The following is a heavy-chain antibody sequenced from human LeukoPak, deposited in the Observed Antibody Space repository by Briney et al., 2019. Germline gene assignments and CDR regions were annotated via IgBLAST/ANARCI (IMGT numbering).Heavy chain of an antibody. Sequence: ASVKVSCKASGYTFTGYYMHWVRQAPGQGLEWMGWINPNSGGTNYAQKFQGRVTMTRDTSISTAYMELSRLRSDDTAVYYCARVLLTFGGAIAAPLFDYYYGMDVWGQGTTVTVSS. CDR2: INPNSGGT. CDR3: ARVLLTFGGAIAAPLFDYYYGMDV. CDR1: GYTFTGYY. J-gene: IGHJ6*02. V-gene: IGHV1-2*02. D-gene: IGHD3-16*02.